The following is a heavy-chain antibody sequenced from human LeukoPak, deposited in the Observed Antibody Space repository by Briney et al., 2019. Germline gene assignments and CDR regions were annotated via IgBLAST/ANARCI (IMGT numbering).Heavy chain of an antibody. D-gene: IGHD2-15*01. V-gene: IGHV1-2*02. CDR1: GYTFIDYY. CDR2: MNPNSGVT. CDR3: ASGQSIASAPLDY. J-gene: IGHJ4*02. Sequence: ASVKVSCKASGYTFIDYYMHWVRQAPGQGLEWMGWMNPNSGVTKFAQKVQDRVTLTRDTSISTAYMELTGLISDDTAVYYCASGQSIASAPLDYWGQGTLVTVSS.